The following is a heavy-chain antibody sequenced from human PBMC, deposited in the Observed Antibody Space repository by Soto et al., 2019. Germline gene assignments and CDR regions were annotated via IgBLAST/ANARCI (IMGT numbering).Heavy chain of an antibody. V-gene: IGHV4-59*01. D-gene: IGHD2-15*01. CDR2: ISYTGST. Sequence: SETLSLTCTVSGDSIRSYYWSWIRQPPGKGLEWIGYISYTGSTHYNPSLKSRVTISADTSKNQFSLKLSSVTTADTALYYCAREGVAAPYSYYGMDVWGQGSTVTVSS. CDR3: AREGVAAPYSYYGMDV. CDR1: GDSIRSYY. J-gene: IGHJ6*02.